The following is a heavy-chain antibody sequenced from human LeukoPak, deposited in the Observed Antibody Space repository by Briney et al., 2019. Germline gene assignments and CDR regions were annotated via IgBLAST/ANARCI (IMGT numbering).Heavy chain of an antibody. CDR2: VSGDGYTT. Sequence: GGSLRLSCVASEFTFEDYAMSWVRQVPGKGLEWVSLVSGDGYTTYYAGSVKGRFTISRDNSKNSLYLQMNSLRAEDTALYYCAKEVVEVIPTAVDGELYFYYYGMDVWGQGTTVIVSS. CDR1: EFTFEDYA. CDR3: AKEVVEVIPTAVDGELYFYYYGMDV. J-gene: IGHJ6*02. D-gene: IGHD2-2*01. V-gene: IGHV3-43*02.